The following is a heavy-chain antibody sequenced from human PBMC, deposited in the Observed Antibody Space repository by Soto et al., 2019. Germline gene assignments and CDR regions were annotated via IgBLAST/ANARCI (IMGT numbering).Heavy chain of an antibody. CDR2: ITSSSSYI. D-gene: IGHD3-22*01. Sequence: GGSLRLSCTVSGFAFNNYGINWVRQAPGKGLEWVASITSSSSYIYYEDSLKGRFTISRDNAKNSLFLQLDSLRAEDTAVYFCVRARSTDSRPDYWGQGTLVTVSS. CDR1: GFAFNNYG. J-gene: IGHJ4*02. V-gene: IGHV3-21*01. CDR3: VRARSTDSRPDY.